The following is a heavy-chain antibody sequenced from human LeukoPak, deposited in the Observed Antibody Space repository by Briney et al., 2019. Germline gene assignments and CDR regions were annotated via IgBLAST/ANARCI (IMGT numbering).Heavy chain of an antibody. D-gene: IGHD3-10*01. CDR3: ARDPGSMDAFDI. CDR1: GGSISSGDYY. V-gene: IGHV4-30-4*01. CDR2: IYYSGST. J-gene: IGHJ3*02. Sequence: PSETLSLTCTVSGGSISSGDYYWSWIRQPPGTGLEWIGYIYYSGSTYYNPSLKSRVTISVDTSKNQFSLKLSSVTAADTAVYYCARDPGSMDAFDIWGQGTMVTVSS.